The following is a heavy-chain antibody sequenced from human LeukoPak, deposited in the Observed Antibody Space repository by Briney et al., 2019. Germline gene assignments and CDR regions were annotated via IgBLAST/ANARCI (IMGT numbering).Heavy chain of an antibody. CDR2: NYSGGST. CDR1: GFTVNSKY. V-gene: IGHV3-53*01. D-gene: IGHD3-22*01. CDR3: ARAAYSSGYYYSDY. J-gene: IGHJ4*02. Sequence: PGGSPRPSCAASGFTVNSKYISRDRQAPGKGLEWVSVNYSGGSTYYADSVKGRFTISRDNSKNTLYLQMNSLRAEDTAVYYCARAAYSSGYYYSDYWGQGTLVTVSS.